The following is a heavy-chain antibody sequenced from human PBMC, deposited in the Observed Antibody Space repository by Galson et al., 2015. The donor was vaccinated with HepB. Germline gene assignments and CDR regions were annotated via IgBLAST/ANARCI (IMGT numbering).Heavy chain of an antibody. J-gene: IGHJ4*02. CDR1: GFTFSSYA. CDR2: ISYDGSNK. Sequence: SLRLSCAASGFTFSSYAMHWVRQAPGKGLEWVAVISYDGSNKYYADSVKGRFTISRGNSKNTLYLQMSSLRAEDTAVCYCVKATIRERAFDYWGQGTLVTVSS. V-gene: IGHV3-30*14. CDR3: VKATIRERAFDY. D-gene: IGHD5-12*01.